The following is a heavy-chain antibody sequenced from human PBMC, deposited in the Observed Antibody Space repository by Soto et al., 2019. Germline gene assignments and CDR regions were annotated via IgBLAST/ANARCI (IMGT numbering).Heavy chain of an antibody. CDR3: ARGRRHCSGGSCYPLFDY. CDR2: IDPSDSYT. J-gene: IGHJ4*02. Sequence: PGESLKISCKGSGYSFTSYWVSWVRQMPGKGLEWMGRIDPSDSYTNYSPSFQGHVTISADKSISTAYLQWSSLKASDTAMYYCARGRRHCSGGSCYPLFDYWGQGTLVTVSS. V-gene: IGHV5-10-1*01. CDR1: GYSFTSYW. D-gene: IGHD2-15*01.